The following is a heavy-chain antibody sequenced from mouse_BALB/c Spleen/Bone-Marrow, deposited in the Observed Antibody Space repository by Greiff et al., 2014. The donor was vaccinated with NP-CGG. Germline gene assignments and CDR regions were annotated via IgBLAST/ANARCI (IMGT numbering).Heavy chain of an antibody. CDR1: GHSSTGYN. Sequence: EVQLQQSGPELEKPGASVKISCKASGHSSTGYNMNWVKQSHGKSLEWIGNIDPYYGTTTFNQKFKDKATLTVDKSSSTAYMQLKSLTSEDSAVYYCTRSRAYFRDWFAYWGQGTLVTVSA. CDR2: IDPYYGTT. V-gene: IGHV1-39*01. J-gene: IGHJ3*01. D-gene: IGHD2-14*01. CDR3: TRSRAYFRDWFAY.